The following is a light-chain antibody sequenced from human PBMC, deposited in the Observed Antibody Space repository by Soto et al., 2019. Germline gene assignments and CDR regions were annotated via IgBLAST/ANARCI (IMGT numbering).Light chain of an antibody. V-gene: IGLV2-14*01. CDR2: DVS. J-gene: IGLJ2*01. CDR3: SSYTSSSTSLVV. Sequence: QSVLTQPACVSGSPGQSITISCTGTSSDVGGYNYVSWYQQHPGKAPKLTIYDVSNRPSGVSNRFSGSKSGNTASLTISGLQAEDEADYYCSSYTSSSTSLVVFGGGTKVTVL. CDR1: SSDVGGYNY.